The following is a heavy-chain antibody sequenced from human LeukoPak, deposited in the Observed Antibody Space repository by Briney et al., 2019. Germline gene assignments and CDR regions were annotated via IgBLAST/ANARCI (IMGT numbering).Heavy chain of an antibody. CDR2: IKQDGSDK. V-gene: IGHV3-7*01. J-gene: IGHJ5*02. D-gene: IGHD3-10*01. CDR1: GFTFSSYA. Sequence: GGSLRLSCAASGFTFSSYAMSWVRQAPGKGLEWVANIKQDGSDKYYVDSVKGRFTISRDNAKNSLYLQMNSLRVEDTAVYYCARVSGSYWGWFDPWGQGTLVTVSS. CDR3: ARVSGSYWGWFDP.